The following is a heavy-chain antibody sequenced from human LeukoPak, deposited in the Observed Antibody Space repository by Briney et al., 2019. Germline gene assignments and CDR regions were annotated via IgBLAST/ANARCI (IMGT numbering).Heavy chain of an antibody. V-gene: IGHV4-61*02. Sequence: SETLSLTCTVSGGSISSGSYYWSWIRQPAGKGLEWIGRIYTSGSTNYNPSLKNRVTISVDTSKNQFSLKLSSVTAADTAVYYCARELDTAMVTYYFDYWGQGTLVTVSS. D-gene: IGHD5-18*01. CDR1: GGSISSGSYY. CDR3: ARELDTAMVTYYFDY. J-gene: IGHJ4*02. CDR2: IYTSGST.